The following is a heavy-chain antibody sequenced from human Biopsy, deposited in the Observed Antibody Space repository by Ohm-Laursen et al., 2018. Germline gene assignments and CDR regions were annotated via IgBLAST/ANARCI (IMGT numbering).Heavy chain of an antibody. V-gene: IGHV3-21*01. CDR3: ATGFAVRF. Sequence: SLRLSCAASGFTFSAYSMNWVRQAPGKGLEWVSSISSRSVYIYHADSVKGRFTISRDNAKNSLYLQMNSLRAEDTAIYYCATGFAVRFWGQGTLVTVSS. D-gene: IGHD3-10*01. CDR2: ISSRSVYI. CDR1: GFTFSAYS. J-gene: IGHJ4*02.